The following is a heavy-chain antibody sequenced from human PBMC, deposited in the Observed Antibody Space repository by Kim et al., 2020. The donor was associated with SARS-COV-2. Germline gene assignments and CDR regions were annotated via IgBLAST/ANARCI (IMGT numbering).Heavy chain of an antibody. D-gene: IGHD3-3*01. Sequence: SETLSLTCAVYGGSFSGYYWSWIRQPPGKGLEWIGEINHSGSTNYNPSLKSRVTISVDTSKNQFSLKLSSVTAADTAVYYCASRYDFWSGRAYYYMDVWG. CDR3: ASRYDFWSGRAYYYMDV. V-gene: IGHV4-34*01. CDR2: INHSGST. CDR1: GGSFSGYY. J-gene: IGHJ6*03.